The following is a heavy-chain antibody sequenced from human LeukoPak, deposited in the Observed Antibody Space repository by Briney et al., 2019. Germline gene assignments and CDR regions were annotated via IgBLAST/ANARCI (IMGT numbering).Heavy chain of an antibody. CDR1: DGSTSSYY. D-gene: IGHD5-12*01. V-gene: IGHV4-59*01. J-gene: IGHJ4*02. CDR2: IYYSGST. CDR3: ARFIVATNANFDY. Sequence: SETLSLTCTVSDGSTSSYYWSWIRQPPGKGLEWIGYIYYSGSTNYNPSLKSRVTISVDTSKNQFSLKLSSVTAADTAVYYCARFIVATNANFDYWGQGTLVTVSS.